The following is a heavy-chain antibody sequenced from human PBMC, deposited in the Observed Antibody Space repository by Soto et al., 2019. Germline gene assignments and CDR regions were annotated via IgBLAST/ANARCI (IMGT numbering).Heavy chain of an antibody. CDR3: TRSPYYYDSSGYDY. D-gene: IGHD3-22*01. V-gene: IGHV3-73*01. J-gene: IGHJ4*02. CDR2: IRSKANSYAT. CDR1: GFTFSGSA. Sequence: GSLRLSCAASGFTFSGSAMHWVRQASGKGLEWVGRIRSKANSYATAYAASVKGRFTISRDDSKNTAYLQMNSLKTEDTAVYYCTRSPYYYDSSGYDYWGQGTLVTVSS.